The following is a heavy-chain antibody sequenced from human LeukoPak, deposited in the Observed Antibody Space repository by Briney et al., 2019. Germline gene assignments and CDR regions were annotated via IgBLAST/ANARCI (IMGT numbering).Heavy chain of an antibody. CDR2: ISAYNGNT. V-gene: IGHV1-18*01. J-gene: IGHJ5*02. CDR1: GYTFTSYG. Sequence: ASVKVSCKASGYTFTSYGISWVRQAPGQGLEWMGWISAYNGNTNYAQKLQGRVTMTTDTSTSTAYMELSSLRSEDTAVYYCARNSITMVRGVIITVSEDWFDPWGQGTLVTVSS. CDR3: ARNSITMVRGVIITVSEDWFDP. D-gene: IGHD3-10*01.